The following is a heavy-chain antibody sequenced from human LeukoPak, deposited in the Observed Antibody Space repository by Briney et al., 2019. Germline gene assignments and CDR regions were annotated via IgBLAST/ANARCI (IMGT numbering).Heavy chain of an antibody. CDR1: GGSFSGYY. D-gene: IGHD6-19*01. CDR2: INHSGST. CDR3: ARGGSGWYEGYNWFDP. J-gene: IGHJ5*02. Sequence: SETLSLTCAVYGGSFSGYYWSWIRQPPGKGLEWIGEINHSGSTNYNPSLKSRVTISVDTSKNQFSLKLSSVTAADTAVYYCARGGSGWYEGYNWFDPWGQRTLVTVS. V-gene: IGHV4-34*01.